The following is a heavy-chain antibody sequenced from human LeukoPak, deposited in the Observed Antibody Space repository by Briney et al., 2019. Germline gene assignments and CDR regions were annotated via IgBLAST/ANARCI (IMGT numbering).Heavy chain of an antibody. CDR2: ISGSGGST. Sequence: PGGSLRLSCAASGFTLSSYAMSWVRQAPGKGLEWVSAISGSGGSTYYADSVKGRFTISRDNSKNTLYLQMNSLRAEDTAVYYCAKEWQYCSGGSCYSPVLFDYWGQGTLVTVSS. J-gene: IGHJ4*02. CDR1: GFTLSSYA. V-gene: IGHV3-23*01. D-gene: IGHD2-15*01. CDR3: AKEWQYCSGGSCYSPVLFDY.